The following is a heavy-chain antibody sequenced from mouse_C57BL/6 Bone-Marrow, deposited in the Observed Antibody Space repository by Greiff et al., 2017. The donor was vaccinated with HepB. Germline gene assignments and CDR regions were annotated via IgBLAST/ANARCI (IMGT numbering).Heavy chain of an antibody. CDR3: ARDPYYCGSAWFAY. D-gene: IGHD1-1*01. Sequence: QVHVKQSGPELVKPGASVKLSCKASGYTFTSYDINWVNQRPGQGLEWIGVIYPRDGCTKYNEKFKGKATLTVDTSSSTAYLELHSLPSEDSAVYFCARDPYYCGSAWFAYWGQGTLVTVSA. CDR1: GYTFTSYD. CDR2: IYPRDGCT. J-gene: IGHJ3*01. V-gene: IGHV1-85*01.